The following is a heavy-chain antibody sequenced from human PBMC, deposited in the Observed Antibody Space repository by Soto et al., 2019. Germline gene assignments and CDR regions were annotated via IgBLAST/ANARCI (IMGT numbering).Heavy chain of an antibody. Sequence: QVQLEQSGAEVKTLGSSVKVSCKASGDTFNKYAISWVRQAPGQGLEWMGGIIPIFGTANYAQQFQDRVTINADEATSTAYMELTRLKSDDTAVYFCARGARFLEWLSFDHWGQGTLVTVSS. J-gene: IGHJ4*02. CDR2: IIPIFGTA. CDR3: ARGARFLEWLSFDH. D-gene: IGHD3-3*01. V-gene: IGHV1-69*12. CDR1: GDTFNKYA.